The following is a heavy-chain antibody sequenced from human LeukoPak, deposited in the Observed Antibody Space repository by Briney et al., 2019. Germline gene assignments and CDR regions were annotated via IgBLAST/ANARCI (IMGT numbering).Heavy chain of an antibody. Sequence: GGSLRLSCAASGFTFSSYSMNWLRQAPGKGPEWVSYISSGSSTIFYADSVKGRFTISRDNSKNTLYLQMNSLRAEDTAVYYCAKGSAAAGSRLFDPWGQGTLVTVSS. CDR2: ISSGSSTI. J-gene: IGHJ5*02. V-gene: IGHV3-48*01. D-gene: IGHD6-13*01. CDR3: AKGSAAAGSRLFDP. CDR1: GFTFSSYS.